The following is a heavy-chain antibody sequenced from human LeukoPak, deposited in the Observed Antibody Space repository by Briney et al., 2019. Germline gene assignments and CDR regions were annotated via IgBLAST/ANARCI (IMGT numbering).Heavy chain of an antibody. J-gene: IGHJ4*02. CDR1: GGSFSGYY. D-gene: IGHD3-22*01. Sequence: SETLSLTCAVYGGSFSGYYWSWIRQPPGKGLEWIGEINHSGSTNYNPSLKSRVTISVDTSKNQFSLKLSSVTAANTAVYYCAREGAEYDSSGYYPYWGQGTLVNVSS. V-gene: IGHV4-34*01. CDR3: AREGAEYDSSGYYPY. CDR2: INHSGST.